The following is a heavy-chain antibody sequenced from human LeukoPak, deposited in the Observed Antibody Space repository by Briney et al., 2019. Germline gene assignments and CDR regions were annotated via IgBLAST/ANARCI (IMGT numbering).Heavy chain of an antibody. Sequence: GGSLRLSCAASGFTFSNAWMSWVRQAPGKGLEWVGRIKSKTDGGTTDYAAPVKGRFTISRDDSKNTLYLQMNSLKTEDTAVYYCTTDLEKPIVVVPAAFEADPWGQGTLVTVSS. CDR3: TTDLEKPIVVVPAAFEADP. V-gene: IGHV3-15*01. CDR2: IKSKTDGGTT. D-gene: IGHD2-2*01. J-gene: IGHJ5*02. CDR1: GFTFSNAW.